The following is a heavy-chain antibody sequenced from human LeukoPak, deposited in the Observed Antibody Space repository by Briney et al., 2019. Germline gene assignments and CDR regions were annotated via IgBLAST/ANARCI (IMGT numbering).Heavy chain of an antibody. Sequence: PSETLSLTCAVYGGSFSGYYWSWIRQPPGKGLEWIGEINHSGSTNYNPSLKSRVTISVDRSKNQFSLKLSSVTASDTAVYYCARAAMKSIRAFDIWGQGTMVTVSS. V-gene: IGHV4-34*01. CDR3: ARAAMKSIRAFDI. D-gene: IGHD5-18*01. CDR2: INHSGST. CDR1: GGSFSGYY. J-gene: IGHJ3*02.